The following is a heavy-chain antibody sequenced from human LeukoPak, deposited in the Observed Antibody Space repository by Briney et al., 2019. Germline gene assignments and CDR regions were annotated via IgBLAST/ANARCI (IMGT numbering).Heavy chain of an antibody. D-gene: IGHD6-19*01. CDR1: GDSVSSNSAA. J-gene: IGHJ6*03. CDR2: TYYRSKWYN. CDR3: AREVGIAVAGRYYYYYYYMDV. V-gene: IGHV6-1*01. Sequence: SQTLSLTCAISGDSVSSNSAAWNWIRQSPSRGLEWLGRTYYRSKWYNDYAVSVKSRITINPDTSKNQFSLQLNSVTPEDTAVYYCAREVGIAVAGRYYYYYYYMDVWGKGTTVTISS.